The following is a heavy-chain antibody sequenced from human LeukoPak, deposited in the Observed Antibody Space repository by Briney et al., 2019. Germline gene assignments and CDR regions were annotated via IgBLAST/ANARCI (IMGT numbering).Heavy chain of an antibody. V-gene: IGHV1-2*06. CDR2: INPNSGGT. Sequence: ASVKVSCKASGYTFTGYYMHWVRQAPGQGPEWMGRINPNSGGTNYAQKFQGRVTMTRDTSISTAYMELSRLRSDDTAVYYCARWREWKDAFDIWGQGTMVTVSS. CDR1: GYTFTGYY. D-gene: IGHD3-3*01. CDR3: ARWREWKDAFDI. J-gene: IGHJ3*02.